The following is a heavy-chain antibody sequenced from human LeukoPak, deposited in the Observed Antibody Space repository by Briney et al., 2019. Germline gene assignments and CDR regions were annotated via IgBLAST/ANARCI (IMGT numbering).Heavy chain of an antibody. CDR2: ITHSGST. Sequence: PSETLSLTCAVYGGSFSGYFWSWIRQPPGKGPEWIGEITHSGSTNYNPSLRSRVTISVDTSKNQFSLKLISVTAADTAVYYCARDLRGVIGDWGQGTLVSVSS. V-gene: IGHV4-34*01. J-gene: IGHJ4*02. D-gene: IGHD3-10*01. CDR3: ARDLRGVIGD. CDR1: GGSFSGYF.